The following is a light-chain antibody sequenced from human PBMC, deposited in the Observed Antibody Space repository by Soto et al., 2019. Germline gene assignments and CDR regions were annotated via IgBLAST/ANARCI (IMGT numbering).Light chain of an antibody. V-gene: IGKV1-5*01. CDR3: QHMRT. J-gene: IGKJ1*01. CDR2: DAS. Sequence: DIQMTQSPSTLSASVGDSVTITCRASQSITTWLAWYQQRPGKAPKLLIYDASSLESGVPSRFSGSGSGTEFSLTISSLQPDDFGSYYCQHMRTFGQGTKVDIK. CDR1: QSITTW.